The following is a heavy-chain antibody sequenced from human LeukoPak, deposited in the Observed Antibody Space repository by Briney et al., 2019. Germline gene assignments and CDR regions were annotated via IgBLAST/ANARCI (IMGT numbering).Heavy chain of an antibody. CDR3: ARGPYYDFWSGYPYFDY. Sequence: PSETLSLTCTVSGVSINKYYWSWIRQPPGKGLEWIGGIYYSGSTDHNPSLKSRVTISVDTSKRQFSLKLTSMTSADTAVYYCARGPYYDFWSGYPYFDYWGQGTLVTVSS. D-gene: IGHD3-3*01. CDR2: IYYSGST. J-gene: IGHJ4*02. V-gene: IGHV4-59*01. CDR1: GVSINKYY.